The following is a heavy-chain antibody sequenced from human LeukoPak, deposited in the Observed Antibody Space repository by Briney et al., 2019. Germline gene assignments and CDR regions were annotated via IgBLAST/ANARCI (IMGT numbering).Heavy chain of an antibody. CDR2: ISGSGSST. V-gene: IGHV3-23*01. D-gene: IGHD3-3*01. Sequence: PGGSLRLSCAASGFTFSSYDMSWVRQAPGKGLEWVSAISGSGSSTYYADSVKGRFTISRDNSKNTLYLQMNSLRAEDTAVYYCAKDTGPYYDFWSGYYLFDYWGQGTLVTVSS. CDR1: GFTFSSYD. CDR3: AKDTGPYYDFWSGYYLFDY. J-gene: IGHJ4*02.